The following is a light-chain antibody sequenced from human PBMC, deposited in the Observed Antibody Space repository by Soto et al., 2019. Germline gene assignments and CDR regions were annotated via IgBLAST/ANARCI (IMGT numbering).Light chain of an antibody. CDR2: GAS. V-gene: IGKV3-20*01. CDR3: QHYESSPLT. CDR1: QGVTSSY. J-gene: IGKJ4*01. Sequence: EIVLTQSPGTLSLSPGERATLSCRASQGVTSSYLAWYQQKPGQAPRFLFYGASIRATGIPDRFICSGSGKYYTLTLSRLEPEVFAVYYGQHYESSPLTFGGGTKVEIK.